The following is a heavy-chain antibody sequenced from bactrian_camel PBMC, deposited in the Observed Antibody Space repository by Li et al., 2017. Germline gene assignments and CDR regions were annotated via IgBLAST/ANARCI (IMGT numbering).Heavy chain of an antibody. CDR2: VDTGGVRT. J-gene: IGHJ7*01. V-gene: IGHV3-3*01. CDR1: GSSVSRKA. Sequence: HVQLVESGGASVQAGGSLRLTCITSGSSVSRKALAWIRQSPGKERDVIASVDTGGVRTLYADSVKGRFTISRDSAQNRLYLQMDSLKPEDTGRYYCAADLWESCTVEALSLSPMDYWGKGTQVTVS. D-gene: IGHD6*01.